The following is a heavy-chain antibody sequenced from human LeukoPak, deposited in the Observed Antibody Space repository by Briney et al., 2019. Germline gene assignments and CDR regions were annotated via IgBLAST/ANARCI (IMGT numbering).Heavy chain of an antibody. CDR1: GYTFTSYG. D-gene: IGHD4-17*01. V-gene: IGHV1-18*01. J-gene: IGHJ3*02. CDR2: ISAYNGNT. Sequence: ASVTVSCKASGYTFTSYGTRWVRRAPGQGLEWMGWISAYNGNTNYAQELQGRVTMTTDTSTSTAYMELRSLRSDDTAVYYCAGRTTVTTGRAFDNWGQGTMVTVSS. CDR3: AGRTTVTTGRAFDN.